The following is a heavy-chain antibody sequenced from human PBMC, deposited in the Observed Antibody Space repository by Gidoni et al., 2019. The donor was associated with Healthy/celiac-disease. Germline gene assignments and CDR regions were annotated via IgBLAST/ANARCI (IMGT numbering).Heavy chain of an antibody. J-gene: IGHJ6*02. CDR1: GFTFSSYA. CDR2: ISGSGGST. V-gene: IGHV3-23*01. D-gene: IGHD2-2*01. CDR3: AKPTGGSADPTHYYYYYGMDV. Sequence: EVQLLESGGGLVQPGGSLRLSCAASGFTFSSYAMSWVRQAPGKGLEWVSAISGSGGSTYYASSVKCRFTISRDNSKNTLYLQMNSLRAEDTAVYYCAKPTGGSADPTHYYYYYGMDVWGQGTTVTVSS.